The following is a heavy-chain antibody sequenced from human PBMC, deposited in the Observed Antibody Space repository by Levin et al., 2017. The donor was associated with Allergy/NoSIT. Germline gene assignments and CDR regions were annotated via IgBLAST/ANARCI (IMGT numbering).Heavy chain of an antibody. CDR1: GFTFSSYG. Sequence: GGSLRLSCAASGFTFSSYGMHWVRQAPGKGLEWVAVIWYDGSNKYYADSVKGRFTISRDNSKNTLYLQMNSLRAEDTAVYYCARDPSDSSGYYYVGRPMYYYYGMDVWGQGTTVTVSS. V-gene: IGHV3-33*01. CDR2: IWYDGSNK. CDR3: ARDPSDSSGYYYVGRPMYYYYGMDV. D-gene: IGHD3-22*01. J-gene: IGHJ6*02.